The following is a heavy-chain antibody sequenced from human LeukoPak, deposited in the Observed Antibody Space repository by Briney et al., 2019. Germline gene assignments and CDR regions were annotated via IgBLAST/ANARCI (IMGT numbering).Heavy chain of an antibody. CDR2: IYHSGST. CDR3: ARTGVGSYYYYMDV. V-gene: IGHV4-30-2*01. D-gene: IGHD1-26*01. Sequence: PSETLSLTCTVSGGSISSGGYYWSWIRQPPGKGLEWIGYIYHSGSTYYNPSLKSRVTISVDRSKNQFSLKLSSVTAADTAVYYCARTGVGSYYYYMDVWGKGTTVTVSS. CDR1: GGSISSGGYY. J-gene: IGHJ6*03.